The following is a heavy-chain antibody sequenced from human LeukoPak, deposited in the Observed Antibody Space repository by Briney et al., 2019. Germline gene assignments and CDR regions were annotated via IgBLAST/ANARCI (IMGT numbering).Heavy chain of an antibody. CDR1: GFTFSSYD. D-gene: IGHD3-22*01. CDR2: ISTSGSNI. CDR3: ARDSSGYPRYFDY. Sequence: GGSLTLSCAASGFTFSSYDMNWLRQAPGKGLEWVSYISTSGSNIYYADSVKGRFTISRDNAKNSLYLQMNSLRAEDTAVHYCARDSSGYPRYFDYWGQGTLVTVSS. V-gene: IGHV3-48*03. J-gene: IGHJ4*02.